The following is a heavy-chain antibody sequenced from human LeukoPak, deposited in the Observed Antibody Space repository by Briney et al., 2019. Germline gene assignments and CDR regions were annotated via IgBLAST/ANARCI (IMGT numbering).Heavy chain of an antibody. J-gene: IGHJ4*02. Sequence: SQTLSLTXTVSGGSISSGSYYWSWIRQPAGKGLEWIGRIYTSGSTNYNPSLKSRVTISVDTSKNQFSLKLSSVTAADTAVYYCASLDYGDYSRDYWGQGTLVTVSS. CDR1: GGSISSGSYY. D-gene: IGHD4-17*01. CDR2: IYTSGST. V-gene: IGHV4-61*02. CDR3: ASLDYGDYSRDY.